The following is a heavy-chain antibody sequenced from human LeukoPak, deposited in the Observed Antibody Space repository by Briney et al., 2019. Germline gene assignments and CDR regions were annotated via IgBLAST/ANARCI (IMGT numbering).Heavy chain of an antibody. Sequence: ASVKVSCKVSGYTLTELSMHWVRQAPGKGLEWMGGFDPEDGETIYAQKFQGRVTMTEDTSISTAYMELSRLRSDDTAVYYCARGFFRLAAAVDWFDPWGQGTLVTVSS. J-gene: IGHJ5*02. CDR1: GYTLTELS. V-gene: IGHV1-24*01. CDR2: FDPEDGET. D-gene: IGHD6-13*01. CDR3: ARGFFRLAAAVDWFDP.